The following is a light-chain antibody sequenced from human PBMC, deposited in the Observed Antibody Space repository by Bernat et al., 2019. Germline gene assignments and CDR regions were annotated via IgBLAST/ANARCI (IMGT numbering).Light chain of an antibody. Sequence: DIQMTQSPSTLSASVGDRVTIACRASQNIDRWLAWYQQKPGKAPKLLIYETSSLERGVPSRFSGSGSGTEFTLTISSLQPDDSATYYCQQYNVYSPTFGQRTRLEIK. CDR1: QNIDRW. CDR3: QQYNVYSPT. V-gene: IGKV1-5*03. J-gene: IGKJ2*01. CDR2: ETS.